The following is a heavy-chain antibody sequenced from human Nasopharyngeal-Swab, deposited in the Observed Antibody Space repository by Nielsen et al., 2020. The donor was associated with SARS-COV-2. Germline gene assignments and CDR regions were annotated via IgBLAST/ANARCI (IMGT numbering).Heavy chain of an antibody. CDR2: IANDERYK. Sequence: LKISCAASGFTFSSYAMNWVRQAPGKGLEWVAVIANDERYKHFADSVKGRFTVSGDNSKNTLYLQMNSLRAEDTAVYYCARDFGGDYYDSSGYYPDYWGQGTLVTVSS. CDR1: GFTFSSYA. D-gene: IGHD3-22*01. CDR3: ARDFGGDYYDSSGYYPDY. J-gene: IGHJ4*02. V-gene: IGHV3-30*04.